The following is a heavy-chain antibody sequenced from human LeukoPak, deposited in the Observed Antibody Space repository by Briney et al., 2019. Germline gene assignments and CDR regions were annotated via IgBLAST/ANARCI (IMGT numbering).Heavy chain of an antibody. D-gene: IGHD6-13*01. CDR1: GFTFSSYG. J-gene: IGHJ6*02. CDR2: ISYDGSNK. Sequence: GGSLRLSCAASGFTFSSYGMHWVRQAPGKGLEWVAVISYDGSNKYYADSVKGRFTISRDNSKNTLYLQMNSLRAEDTAVYYCAKDIAAAQDYYGMDVWGQGTTVTVSS. CDR3: AKDIAAAQDYYGMDV. V-gene: IGHV3-30*18.